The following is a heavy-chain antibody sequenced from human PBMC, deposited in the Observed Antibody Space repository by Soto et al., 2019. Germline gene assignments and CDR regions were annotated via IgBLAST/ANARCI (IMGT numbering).Heavy chain of an antibody. V-gene: IGHV1-18*01. CDR2: ISAYNGNT. J-gene: IGHJ5*02. CDR3: AREWLGGGGSCYSP. D-gene: IGHD2-15*01. CDR1: GYALTSYG. Sequence: ASVKVSCKASGYALTSYGISWVRQARGQGLEWMGWISAYNGNTNYAQKLQGRVTMTTDTSTSTAYMELRSLRSDDTAVYYCAREWLGGGGSCYSPWGQGTLVTVSS.